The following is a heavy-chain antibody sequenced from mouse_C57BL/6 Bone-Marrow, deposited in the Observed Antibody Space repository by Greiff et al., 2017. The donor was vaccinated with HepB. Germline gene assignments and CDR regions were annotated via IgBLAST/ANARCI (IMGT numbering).Heavy chain of an antibody. CDR2: IDPSDSYT. Sequence: QVQLQQPGAELVKPGASVKLSCKASGYTFTSYWMKWVKQRPGQGLEWIGEIDPSDSYTNYNQKFKGKATLTVDTSSSTAYMQLSSLTSEDSAVYYCAIDYWGQGTTLTVSS. J-gene: IGHJ2*01. CDR3: AIDY. V-gene: IGHV1-50*01. CDR1: GYTFTSYW.